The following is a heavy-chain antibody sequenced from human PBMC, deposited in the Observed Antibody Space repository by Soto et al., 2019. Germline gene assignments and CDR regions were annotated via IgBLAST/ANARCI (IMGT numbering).Heavy chain of an antibody. CDR3: AKDSSGYYYRSWAFDI. CDR1: GFTFSSYA. V-gene: IGHV3-23*01. J-gene: IGHJ3*02. D-gene: IGHD3-22*01. Sequence: GGSLRLSCAASGFTFSSYAMSWVRQAPGKGLEWVSAISGSGGSTYYADSVKGRFTISRDNSKNTLYLQMNSLRAEDTAVYYCAKDSSGYYYRSWAFDIWGQGTMVTVSS. CDR2: ISGSGGST.